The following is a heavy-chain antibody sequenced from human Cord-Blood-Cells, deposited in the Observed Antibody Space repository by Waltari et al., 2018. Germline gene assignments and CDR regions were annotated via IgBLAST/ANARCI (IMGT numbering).Heavy chain of an antibody. CDR1: GGSISSYH. D-gene: IGHD3-22*01. Sequence: QVQLQESGPGLVKPSETLSLTCTVSGGSISSYHWSWIRQPAGKGLEWIGRIYTRGSTNYNPSLKSRVTMSVDTSKNQFSLKLSSVTAADTAVYYCARDRRYYDSSGYYYYYGMDVWGQGTTVTVSS. CDR2: IYTRGST. CDR3: ARDRRYYDSSGYYYYYGMDV. J-gene: IGHJ6*02. V-gene: IGHV4-4*07.